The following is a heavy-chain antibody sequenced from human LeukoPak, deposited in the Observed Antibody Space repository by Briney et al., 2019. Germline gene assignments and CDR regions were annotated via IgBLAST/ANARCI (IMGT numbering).Heavy chain of an antibody. CDR1: GFTFSSYW. J-gene: IGHJ3*02. V-gene: IGHV3-48*01. CDR2: ISSSSSTI. CDR3: ARDHPAGPQDDAFDI. Sequence: PGGSLRLSCAASGFTFSSYWMSWVRQAPGKGLEWVSYISSSSSTIYYADSVKGRFTISRDNAKNSLYLQMNSLRAEDTAVYYCARDHPAGPQDDAFDIWGQGTMVTVSS.